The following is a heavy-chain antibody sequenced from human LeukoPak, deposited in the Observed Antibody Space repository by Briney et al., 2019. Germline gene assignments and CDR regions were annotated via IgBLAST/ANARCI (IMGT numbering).Heavy chain of an antibody. D-gene: IGHD3-10*01. V-gene: IGHV4-31*03. CDR2: IYYSGST. Sequence: PSETLSLTCTVSGGSISSGGYYWSWIRQHPGKGLEWIGYIYYSGSTYYNPSLKSRVTISVDTSKNQFSLKLSSVTAADTAVYYCARHRGRGPKRDYGMDVWGQGTTVTVSS. CDR1: GGSISSGGYY. CDR3: ARHRGRGPKRDYGMDV. J-gene: IGHJ6*02.